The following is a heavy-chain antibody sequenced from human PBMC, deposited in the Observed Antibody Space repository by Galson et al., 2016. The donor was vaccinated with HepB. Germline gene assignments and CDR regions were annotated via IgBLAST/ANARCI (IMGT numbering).Heavy chain of an antibody. CDR2: IYPGASAT. Sequence: QSGAEVKKPGESLKISCSTAGYNFATYWIGWVRQVSGKGLEWMGVIYPGASATRYSPSFQGQATISADKSVNTTYLELTSLQASDTAIYYCASASRSYYNWCNPWGQGTLVTVSS. CDR1: GYNFATYW. V-gene: IGHV5-51*01. J-gene: IGHJ5*02. CDR3: ASASRSYYNWCNP. D-gene: IGHD3-10*01.